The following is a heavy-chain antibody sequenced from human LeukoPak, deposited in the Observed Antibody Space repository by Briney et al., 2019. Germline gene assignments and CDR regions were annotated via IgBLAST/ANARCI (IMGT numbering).Heavy chain of an antibody. CDR2: ITGSGGST. CDR1: GFTFSSYG. Sequence: GGSLRLSCAASGFTFSSYGMHWVRQAPGKGLEWVSAITGSGGSTNYADSVKGRFTISRDNSKNTLYLQMNSLRAEDTAVYYCAKVMRSWYFDYWGQGTLVTVSS. D-gene: IGHD3-10*01. V-gene: IGHV3-23*01. J-gene: IGHJ4*02. CDR3: AKVMRSWYFDY.